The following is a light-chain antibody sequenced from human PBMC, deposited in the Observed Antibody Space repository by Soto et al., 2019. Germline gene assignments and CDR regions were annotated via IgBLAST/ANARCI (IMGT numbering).Light chain of an antibody. J-gene: IGKJ3*01. CDR3: QQYGSSPPFT. Sequence: EIVLTQSPGTLSLSPGERATLSCRASQSVSSSYLAWYQQKPGQAPRLLIYGASSRATGIPDRFSGSGSGTDFTLTVSGLEPEEFAVYFCQQYGSSPPFTFGPGTKVDIK. CDR1: QSVSSSY. V-gene: IGKV3-20*01. CDR2: GAS.